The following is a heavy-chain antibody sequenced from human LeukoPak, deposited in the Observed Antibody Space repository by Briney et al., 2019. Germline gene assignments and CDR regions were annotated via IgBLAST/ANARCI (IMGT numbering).Heavy chain of an antibody. CDR2: ISSSSSYI. CDR3: ARDRRYCSSTSCQPNWFDP. J-gene: IGHJ5*02. D-gene: IGHD2-2*01. CDR1: GFTFSSYS. V-gene: IGHV3-21*01. Sequence: SGGSLRLSCAASGFTFSSYSMNWVRQAPGKGLEWVSSISSSSSYIYYADSVKGRFTISRDNAKNSLYLQMNSLRAEDTAVYYCARDRRYCSSTSCQPNWFDPWGQGTLVTVSS.